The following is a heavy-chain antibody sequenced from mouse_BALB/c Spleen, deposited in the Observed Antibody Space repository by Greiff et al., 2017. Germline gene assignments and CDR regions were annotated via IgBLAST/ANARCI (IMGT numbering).Heavy chain of an antibody. CDR1: GFNIKDTY. D-gene: IGHD2-2*01. Sequence: EVQLQQSGAELVKPGASVKLSCTASGFNIKDTYMHWVKQRPEQGLEWIGRIDPANGNTKYDPKFQGKATLTADTSSNTAYLQLSSLTSEDTAVYYCAPIYYGYSWFAYWGQGTLVTVSA. CDR3: APIYYGYSWFAY. J-gene: IGHJ3*01. CDR2: IDPANGNT. V-gene: IGHV14-3*02.